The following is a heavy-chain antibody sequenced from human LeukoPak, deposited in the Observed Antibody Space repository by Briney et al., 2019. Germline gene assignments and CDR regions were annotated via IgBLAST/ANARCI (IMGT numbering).Heavy chain of an antibody. CDR3: ARDGTTVTNWGFDY. V-gene: IGHV1-69*05. J-gene: IGHJ4*02. Sequence: GASVKVSCKASGGTFSSYAISWVRQAPGQGLEWMGGIIPIFGTANYAQKFQGRVTITTDESTSTAYMELSSLRSEDTAVYYCARDGTTVTNWGFDYWGQGTLVTVSS. CDR1: GGTFSSYA. CDR2: IIPIFGTA. D-gene: IGHD4-17*01.